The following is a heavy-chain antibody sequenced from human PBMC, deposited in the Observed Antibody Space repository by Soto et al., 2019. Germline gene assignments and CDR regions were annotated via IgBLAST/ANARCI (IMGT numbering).Heavy chain of an antibody. CDR1: GDSVSNDNYY. CDR3: ARSQRGRTAFTFDY. V-gene: IGHV4-61*01. D-gene: IGHD3-16*01. CDR2: IYYSGTT. J-gene: IGHJ4*02. Sequence: PSEPLSLTCAVSGDSVSNDNYYWSWIRQPPGKGLEWIGYIYYSGTTNYNSYLKSRLSLSVDMSKNQFSLKLASVTAADTAVYFCARSQRGRTAFTFDYWGQGALVTV.